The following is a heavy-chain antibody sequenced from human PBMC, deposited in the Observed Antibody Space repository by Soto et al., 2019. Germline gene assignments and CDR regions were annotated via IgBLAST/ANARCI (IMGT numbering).Heavy chain of an antibody. CDR1: GVTFSSYA. CDR2: ISGSGGST. D-gene: IGHD2-15*01. Sequence: GGSLRLSCAASGVTFSSYAMSWVRQAPGKGLEWVSAISGSGGSTYYADSVKGRFTISRDNSKNTLYLQMNSLRAEDTAVYYCAKRIDVYYYYGMDVWGQGTTVTVSS. J-gene: IGHJ6*02. V-gene: IGHV3-23*01. CDR3: AKRIDVYYYYGMDV.